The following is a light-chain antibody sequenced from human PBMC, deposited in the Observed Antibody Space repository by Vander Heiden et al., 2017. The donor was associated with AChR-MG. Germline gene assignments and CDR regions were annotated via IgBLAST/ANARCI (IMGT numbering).Light chain of an antibody. V-gene: IGKV3-20*01. J-gene: IGKJ1*01. CDR1: QIISSNY. CDR3: HQYGSSPRT. Sequence: IVLTQSPGTLSLSPGETVTLSCRARQIISSNYLAWYQHRPGQAPTRLIYGASIRATGIPARFSGSGSGTDFTLTISRLESEDFAVYYCHQYGSSPRTFGQGTRVEI. CDR2: GAS.